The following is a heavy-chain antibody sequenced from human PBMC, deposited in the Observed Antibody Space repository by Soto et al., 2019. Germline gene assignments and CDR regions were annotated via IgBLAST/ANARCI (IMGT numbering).Heavy chain of an antibody. Sequence: SETLSLTCTVSGGSINDFYWSWIRQPPGKGLEWIGYIYYSGSTDYNPSLKGRVTISVDTSKNQFSLKLRSVTAADTAVYYCARVGGDDFGDSGGFDYWGQGTLVTVSS. CDR3: ARVGGDDFGDSGGFDY. D-gene: IGHD4-17*01. CDR2: IYYSGST. CDR1: GGSINDFY. V-gene: IGHV4-59*01. J-gene: IGHJ4*02.